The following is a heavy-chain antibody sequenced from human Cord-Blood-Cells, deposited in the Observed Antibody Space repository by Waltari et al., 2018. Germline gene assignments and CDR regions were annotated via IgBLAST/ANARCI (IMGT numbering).Heavy chain of an antibody. Sequence: QVQLPESGPGLVKPSGTLSLTCAVSGGSISRSNWRRWVRQPPGKGLEWIGEIYHSGSTNYNPSLKSRVTISVDKSKNQFSLKLSSVTAADTAVYYCARYCSSTSCYYFDYWGQGTLVTVSS. CDR2: IYHSGST. D-gene: IGHD2-2*01. CDR1: GGSISRSNW. CDR3: ARYCSSTSCYYFDY. J-gene: IGHJ4*02. V-gene: IGHV4-4*02.